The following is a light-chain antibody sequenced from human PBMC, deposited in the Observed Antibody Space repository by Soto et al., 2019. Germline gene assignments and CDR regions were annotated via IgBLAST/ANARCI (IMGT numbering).Light chain of an antibody. V-gene: IGKV1-39*01. CDR3: QQSYRYPWT. Sequence: DVQMTQSPSSLSASVGDSLTLTRRASQTVTSYVNWYQQKPGKAPKLLIYASSTLLSGVPSRFSGSRSGTEFTLTIISLQPEDFATCYCQQSYRYPWTFGRGTKVDIK. CDR1: QTVTSY. CDR2: ASS. J-gene: IGKJ1*01.